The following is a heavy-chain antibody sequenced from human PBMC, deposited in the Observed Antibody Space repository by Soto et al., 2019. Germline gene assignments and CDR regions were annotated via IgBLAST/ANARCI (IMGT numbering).Heavy chain of an antibody. J-gene: IGHJ5*02. CDR3: ARGQRFSDWFDH. Sequence: ETLSLTCSVSGGAISGYYWTWIRQPAGKGLEWIGRIYSSGNTKYNPSLQSRVTMSLDTSNNQFSLRLTSVTAADTAVYYCARGQRFSDWFDHWGQGTLVTVSS. D-gene: IGHD3-3*01. CDR2: IYSSGNT. CDR1: GGAISGYY. V-gene: IGHV4-4*07.